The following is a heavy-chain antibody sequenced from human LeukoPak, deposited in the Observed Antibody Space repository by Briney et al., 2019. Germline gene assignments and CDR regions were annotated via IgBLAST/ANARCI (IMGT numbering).Heavy chain of an antibody. Sequence: GGSLRLSCAASGFTFSSHAMSWVRQAPGKGLEWVSGISASGGSTYYADSVKGRSIISRDNSMNTLYLQVISLRAEDTAVYYCAKEPYSGSQLLDYWGQGTLVTVSS. D-gene: IGHD1-26*01. CDR2: ISASGGST. V-gene: IGHV3-23*01. CDR1: GFTFSSHA. J-gene: IGHJ4*02. CDR3: AKEPYSGSQLLDY.